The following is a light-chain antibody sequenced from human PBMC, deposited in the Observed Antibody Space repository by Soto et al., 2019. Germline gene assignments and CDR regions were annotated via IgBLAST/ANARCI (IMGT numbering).Light chain of an antibody. V-gene: IGLV2-11*01. Sequence: QSVLTQPRSVSGSPGQSVTISCTGTSSEVGGYNYVSWYQQHPGKAPKLMIYDVSKRPSGVPDRFSGSKCGNTASLTISGLQAEDEAAYYCCSYAGSCTSRVFGGGTKLTVL. CDR2: DVS. J-gene: IGLJ2*01. CDR1: SSEVGGYNY. CDR3: CSYAGSCTSRV.